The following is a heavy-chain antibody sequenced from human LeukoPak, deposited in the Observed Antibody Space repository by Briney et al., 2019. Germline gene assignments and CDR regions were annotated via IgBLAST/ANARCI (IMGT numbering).Heavy chain of an antibody. D-gene: IGHD6-13*01. V-gene: IGHV1-2*04. Sequence: GGSLRLSCETSGFTFSTYAMHWVRQAPGQGLEWMGWINPNSGGTNYAQKFQGWVTMTRDTSISTAYMELSRLRSDDTAVYYCARGGSSSWYRFYYGMDVWGQGTTVTVSS. J-gene: IGHJ6*02. CDR2: INPNSGGT. CDR1: GFTFSTYA. CDR3: ARGGSSSWYRFYYGMDV.